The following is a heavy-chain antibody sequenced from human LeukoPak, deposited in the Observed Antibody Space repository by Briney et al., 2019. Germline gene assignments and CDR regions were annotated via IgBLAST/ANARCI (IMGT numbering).Heavy chain of an antibody. V-gene: IGHV4-39*07. Sequence: PSETLSLTCTVSGGSISSSSYYWGWIRQPPGKGLEWIGSFYYSGSTYYNPSLKSRVTISVGTSKNQFSLKLSSVTAADTVVYYCARMAEPGGGAFDIWGQGTMVTVSS. CDR2: FYYSGST. J-gene: IGHJ3*02. D-gene: IGHD1-14*01. CDR3: ARMAEPGGGAFDI. CDR1: GGSISSSSYY.